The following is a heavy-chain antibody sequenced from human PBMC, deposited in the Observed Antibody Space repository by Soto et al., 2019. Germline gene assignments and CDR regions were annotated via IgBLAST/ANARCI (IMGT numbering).Heavy chain of an antibody. CDR2: IYSGGST. D-gene: IGHD3-22*01. J-gene: IGHJ4*02. V-gene: IGHV3-53*01. CDR1: GFTVSSNY. Sequence: GGSLRLSCAASGFTVSSNYMSWVRQAPGKGLEWVSVIYSGGSTYYADSVKGRFTISRDNSKNTLYLQMNSLRAEDTAVYYCARELHYYDSSGYFLDYFDYWGQGTLVTVSS. CDR3: ARELHYYDSSGYFLDYFDY.